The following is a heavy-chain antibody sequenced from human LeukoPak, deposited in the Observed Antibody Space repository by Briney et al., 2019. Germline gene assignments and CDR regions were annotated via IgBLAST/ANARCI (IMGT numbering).Heavy chain of an antibody. CDR2: INPNTGDT. CDR3: ANKLQFLDAFDI. D-gene: IGHD3-3*01. CDR1: GYTFTGYY. V-gene: IGHV1-2*02. Sequence: ASVKVSCKASGYTFTGYYMYWVRQAPGQGLEWMGWINPNTGDTSYAQKFQGRVTMTRDTTISTAYMELNRPKSDDTAVYYCANKLQFLDAFDIWGQGTMVTVFS. J-gene: IGHJ3*02.